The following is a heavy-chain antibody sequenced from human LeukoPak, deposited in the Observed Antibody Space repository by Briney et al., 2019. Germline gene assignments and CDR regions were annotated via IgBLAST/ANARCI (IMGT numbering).Heavy chain of an antibody. Sequence: ASVKVSCKASGYTFTSYGIGWVRQAPGQGLEWMGWISAYNGNTNYAQELQGRVTMTTDTSTSTAYMELRSLRSDDTAVYYCARVPPTAYSSSSFDYWGQGTLVTVSS. CDR2: ISAYNGNT. CDR3: ARVPPTAYSSSSFDY. D-gene: IGHD6-6*01. V-gene: IGHV1-18*01. J-gene: IGHJ4*02. CDR1: GYTFTSYG.